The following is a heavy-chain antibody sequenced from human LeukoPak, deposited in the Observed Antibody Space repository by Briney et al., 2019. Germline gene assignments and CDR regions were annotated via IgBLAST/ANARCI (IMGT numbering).Heavy chain of an antibody. V-gene: IGHV3-9*01. CDR2: ISWNSGKI. CDR1: GFTFDDYA. D-gene: IGHD1-1*01. J-gene: IGHJ4*02. CDR3: AKDGRGLRTDEPYLDY. Sequence: GRSLRLSCVVSGFTFDDYAMHWVRQAPGKGLEWVSGISWNSGKIAYADSVKGRFTISRDNVKNSLYLQMNSLRPEDTAFYFCAKDGRGLRTDEPYLDYWGQGTLVSVSS.